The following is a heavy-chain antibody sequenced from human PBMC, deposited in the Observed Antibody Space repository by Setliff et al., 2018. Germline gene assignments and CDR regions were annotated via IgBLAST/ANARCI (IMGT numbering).Heavy chain of an antibody. CDR2: IKTQTEGGIT. CDR3: TTGSVEGY. D-gene: IGHD2-21*01. V-gene: IGHV3-15*01. CDR1: GFTFDIYS. Sequence: PGGSLRLSCAASGFTFDIYSMSWVRQAPGKGLEWVGRIKTQTEGGITDYPAPVKGRFTVSRDDSKNMLYLQMNSLRTDDTAVYYCTTGSVEGYWGQGTLVTVSS. J-gene: IGHJ4*02.